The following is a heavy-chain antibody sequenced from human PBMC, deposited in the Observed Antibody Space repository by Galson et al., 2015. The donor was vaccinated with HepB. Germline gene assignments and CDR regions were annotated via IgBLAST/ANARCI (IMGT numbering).Heavy chain of an antibody. D-gene: IGHD6-19*01. CDR2: TYYRSKWYN. Sequence: CAISGDSVSSNSAAWNWIRQPPSRGLEWLGRTYYRSKWYNDYAVSVKSRITINPDTSKNQFSLQLNSVTPEDTAVYYCARAEWLADAFDIWGQGTMVTVSS. CDR3: ARAEWLADAFDI. V-gene: IGHV6-1*01. CDR1: GDSVSSNSAA. J-gene: IGHJ3*02.